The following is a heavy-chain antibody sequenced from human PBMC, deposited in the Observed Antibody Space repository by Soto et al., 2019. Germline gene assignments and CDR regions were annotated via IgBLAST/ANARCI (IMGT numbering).Heavy chain of an antibody. CDR3: ARALNGDPILYFDY. CDR1: GGSFSGYY. CDR2: INHSGST. Sequence: QVQLQQWGAGLLKPSETLSLTCAVYGGSFSGYYWSWIRQPPGKGLEWIGEINHSGSTNYNPSLKSRVTISVDTSKNQFALKLSSVTVADTAVYYCARALNGDPILYFDYWGQGTLVTVSS. D-gene: IGHD3-10*01. V-gene: IGHV4-34*01. J-gene: IGHJ4*02.